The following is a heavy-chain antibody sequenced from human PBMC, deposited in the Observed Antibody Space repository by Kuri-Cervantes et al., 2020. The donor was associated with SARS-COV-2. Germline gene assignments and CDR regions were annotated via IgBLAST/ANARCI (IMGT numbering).Heavy chain of an antibody. CDR1: GCSFSGYY. D-gene: IGHD5-24*01. CDR2: INHSGST. J-gene: IGHJ4*02. V-gene: IGHV4-34*01. Sequence: GSLRLSCAVYGCSFSGYYWSWIRQPPGKGLEWIGEINHSGSTNYYPSLKRRVTISVDTYKNQFSRQLSSVTAADTAVYYCARIGDGYKRRRQHGNFDYWGQGTLGTVSS. CDR3: ARIGDGYKRRRQHGNFDY.